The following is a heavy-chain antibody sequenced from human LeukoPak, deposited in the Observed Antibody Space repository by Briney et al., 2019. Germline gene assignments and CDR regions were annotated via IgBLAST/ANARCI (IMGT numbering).Heavy chain of an antibody. CDR1: GFTFSSFG. J-gene: IGHJ4*02. D-gene: IGHD6-13*01. Sequence: GGSLRLSCAASGFTFSSFGMHWVRQAPGKGLEWVAVIWYDASDRYYADSVKGRFTVSRDNSKNTLFLQMNSLRDDDTAVYYCARVIAAAGIFDYWGQGTLVTVSS. CDR3: ARVIAAAGIFDY. V-gene: IGHV3-33*01. CDR2: IWYDASDR.